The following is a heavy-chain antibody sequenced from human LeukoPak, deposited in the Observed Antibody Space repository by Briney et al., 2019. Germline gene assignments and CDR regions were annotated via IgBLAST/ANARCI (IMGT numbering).Heavy chain of an antibody. J-gene: IGHJ3*02. CDR1: GFIFIDYS. Sequence: GGSLRLSCAGSGFIFIDYSMNWVRQAPGKGLEWVANMKQDGSEKYYVDSVKGRFTISRDNAKNSLYLQMNSLRAEDTAVYYCARGILTMGDAFDIWGQGTMVTVSS. CDR3: ARGILTMGDAFDI. CDR2: MKQDGSEK. D-gene: IGHD3-10*01. V-gene: IGHV3-7*01.